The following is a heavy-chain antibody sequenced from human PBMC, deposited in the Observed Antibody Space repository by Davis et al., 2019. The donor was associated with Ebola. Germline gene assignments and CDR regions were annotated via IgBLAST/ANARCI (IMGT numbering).Heavy chain of an antibody. V-gene: IGHV4-59*08. D-gene: IGHD2-2*03. J-gene: IGHJ2*01. CDR1: GGSISSYY. CDR3: ARHGSLWYFDL. Sequence: PSETLSLTCTVSGGSISSYYWSWIRQPPGKGLEWIGYIYYSGSTNYNPSLKSRVTISVDTSKNQFSLKLSSVTAADTAVYYCARHGSLWYFDLWGRGTLVTVSS. CDR2: IYYSGST.